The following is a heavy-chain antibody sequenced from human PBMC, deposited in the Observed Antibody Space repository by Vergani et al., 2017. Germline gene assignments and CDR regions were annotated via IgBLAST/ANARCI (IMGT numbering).Heavy chain of an antibody. J-gene: IGHJ3*02. Sequence: QVQLVQSGAEVKKPGSSVKVSCKASGGTFSSYAISWVRQAPGQGLEWMGRIIPILGTANYAQKFQGRVTITADESTSTAYMELSSLRSDVTAVYYCARWILGERWKILSTVTNFHAFDIWGQGTMVTVSS. D-gene: IGHD4-11*01. CDR3: ARWILGERWKILSTVTNFHAFDI. V-gene: IGHV1-69*11. CDR2: IIPILGTA. CDR1: GGTFSSYA.